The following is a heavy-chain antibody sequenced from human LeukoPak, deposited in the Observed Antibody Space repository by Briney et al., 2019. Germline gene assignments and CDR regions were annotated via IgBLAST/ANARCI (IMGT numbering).Heavy chain of an antibody. CDR2: ISWNSGSI. CDR3: VKDSDSSGWGAFDI. CDR1: GFTFDEYA. D-gene: IGHD6-19*01. Sequence: PGRSLRLSCAASGFTFDEYAMQWVRQVPGKGLEWVSRISWNSGSIVYADSVKGRFIISRDNAKKSLHLQMNSLRAEDTALYYCVKDSDSSGWGAFDIWGQGTMVTVSS. V-gene: IGHV3-9*01. J-gene: IGHJ3*02.